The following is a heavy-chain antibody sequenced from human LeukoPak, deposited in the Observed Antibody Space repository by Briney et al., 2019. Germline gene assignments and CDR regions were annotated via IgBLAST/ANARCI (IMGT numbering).Heavy chain of an antibody. CDR3: ARDAAGTTSFFDY. J-gene: IGHJ4*02. V-gene: IGHV3-21*01. Sequence: PGGSLRLSCAASGFTFSSYSMNWVRQAPGKGLEWVSSISSSSSYIYYADSVKGRFTISRDNAKNSLYLQMSSLRAEDTAVYYCARDAAGTTSFFDYWGQGTLVTVSS. CDR1: GFTFSSYS. D-gene: IGHD1-1*01. CDR2: ISSSSSYI.